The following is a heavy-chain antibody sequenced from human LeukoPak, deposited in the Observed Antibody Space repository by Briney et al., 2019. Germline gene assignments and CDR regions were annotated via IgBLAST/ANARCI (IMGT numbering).Heavy chain of an antibody. V-gene: IGHV7-4-1*02. J-gene: IGHJ4*02. CDR2: INTNTGNP. CDR3: ARDPSLSSGWYGSVGYFDY. CDR1: GYTFTSYA. D-gene: IGHD6-19*01. Sequence: ASVKVSCKASGYTFTSYAMNWVRQAPGQGLEWMGWINTNTGNPTYAQGFTGRFVFSLDTSVSTAYLQISSLKAEDTAVYYCARDPSLSSGWYGSVGYFDYWGQGTLVTVSS.